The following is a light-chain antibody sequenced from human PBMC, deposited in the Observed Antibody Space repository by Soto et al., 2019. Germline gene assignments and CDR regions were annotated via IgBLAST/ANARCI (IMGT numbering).Light chain of an antibody. V-gene: IGLV1-40*01. CDR1: SSNIGAGYD. CDR3: HSYDSSLSYV. Sequence: QSVLTQPPSVSGAPGQRVTISCTGSSSNIGAGYDVHWYQQLPGTAPKLLIYGNSNRPSGVPDRFFGSKSGTSASLAITGLQAEDEADYYCHSYDSSLSYVVGTGTKLTVL. J-gene: IGLJ1*01. CDR2: GNS.